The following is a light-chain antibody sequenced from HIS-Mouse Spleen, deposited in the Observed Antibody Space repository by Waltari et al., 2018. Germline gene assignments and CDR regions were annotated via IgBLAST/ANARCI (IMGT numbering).Light chain of an antibody. V-gene: IGLV2-23*01. CDR3: CSYAGSSTLV. CDR1: SSDVGSYNL. J-gene: IGLJ2*01. CDR2: EGS. Sequence: QSALTQPASVSGSPGQSITISCTGTSSDVGSYNLLSWYQQHPGKAPKLMIYEGSKRPSGVSNRFSGSKSGNTASLTISGLQAEDEADYYCCSYAGSSTLVLGGGTKLTVL.